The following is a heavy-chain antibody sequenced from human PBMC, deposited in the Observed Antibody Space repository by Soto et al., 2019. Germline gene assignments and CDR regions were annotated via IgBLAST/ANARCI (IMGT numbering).Heavy chain of an antibody. CDR1: GFTFSSYG. Sequence: PGGSLRLSCAASGFTFSSYGMHWVRQAPGKGLEWVAVIWYDGSNKCYADSVKGRFTISRDNSKNTLYLQMNSLRAEDTAVYYCARAPGLDGMDVWGQGTTVTVSS. J-gene: IGHJ6*02. V-gene: IGHV3-33*01. CDR3: ARAPGLDGMDV. CDR2: IWYDGSNK.